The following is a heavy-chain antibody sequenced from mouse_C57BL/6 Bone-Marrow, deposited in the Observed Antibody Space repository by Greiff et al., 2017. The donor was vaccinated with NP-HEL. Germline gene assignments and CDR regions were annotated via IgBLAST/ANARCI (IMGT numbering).Heavy chain of an antibody. V-gene: IGHV5-17*01. CDR2: ICSGSSTI. CDR3: ARTRYYGSSYFDY. CDR1: GFTFSDYG. J-gene: IGHJ2*01. D-gene: IGHD1-1*01. Sequence: VASGGGLVKPGGSLTLSCAASGFTFSDYGMHWVRQAPETGPGWVAYICSGSSTIYYADTVKGRFTISRDNAKNTLFLQIPSLRSEDTAMYYCARTRYYGSSYFDYWGQGTTLTVSS.